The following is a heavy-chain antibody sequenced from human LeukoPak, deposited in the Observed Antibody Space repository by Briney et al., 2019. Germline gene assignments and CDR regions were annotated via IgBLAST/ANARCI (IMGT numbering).Heavy chain of an antibody. J-gene: IGHJ4*02. CDR1: GYTFTGYY. Sequence: ASVKVSCKASGYTFTGYYMHWVRQAPGQGLEWMGWINPNSGGTNYAQKSQGRVTMTRDTSISTAYMELSRLRSDDTAVYYCARALWFGDYDLDYWGQGTLVTVSS. V-gene: IGHV1-2*02. CDR3: ARALWFGDYDLDY. CDR2: INPNSGGT. D-gene: IGHD3-10*01.